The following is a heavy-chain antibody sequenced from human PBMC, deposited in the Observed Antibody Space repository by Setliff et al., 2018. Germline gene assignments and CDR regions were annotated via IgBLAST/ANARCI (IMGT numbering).Heavy chain of an antibody. V-gene: IGHV4-59*08. J-gene: IGHJ4*02. CDR3: ARADSGYDGEYYFDY. D-gene: IGHD5-12*01. Sequence: SETLSLTCTVSGGSISGASIRSYYWSWIRQPPGKGLEFIGYVYYSGTTNYDPSLKSRVTISVDTSKNQFSLRLTSVTAADTAVYYCARADSGYDGEYYFDYWGQGTLVTVSS. CDR1: GGSISGASIRSYY. CDR2: VYYSGTT.